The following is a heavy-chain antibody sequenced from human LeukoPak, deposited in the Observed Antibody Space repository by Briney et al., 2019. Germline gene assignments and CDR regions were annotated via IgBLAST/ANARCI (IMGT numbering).Heavy chain of an antibody. V-gene: IGHV1-69*04. J-gene: IGHJ4*02. CDR3: ARAVGYSYGTNYFDY. Sequence: SVKVSCKASVGTFSSYAISWVRQAPGQGLEWMGRIIPILGIANYAQKFQGRVTITADKSTSTAYMELSSLRSEDTAVYYCARAVGYSYGTNYFDYWGQGTLVTVSS. D-gene: IGHD5-18*01. CDR1: VGTFSSYA. CDR2: IIPILGIA.